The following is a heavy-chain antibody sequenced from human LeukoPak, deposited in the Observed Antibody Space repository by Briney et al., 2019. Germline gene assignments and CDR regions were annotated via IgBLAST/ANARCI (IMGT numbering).Heavy chain of an antibody. V-gene: IGHV3-30-3*01. CDR1: GFTFSSYA. CDR2: ISYDGSSK. J-gene: IGHJ3*02. CDR3: ARVYYDGSGGAFDI. D-gene: IGHD3-22*01. Sequence: GGSLRLSCAASGFTFSSYAMSWVRQAPGKGLEWVAVISYDGSSKYYADSVKGRFTISRDNSKNMLYLQMSSLRAEDRAVYYCARVYYDGSGGAFDIWGQGTMVTVS.